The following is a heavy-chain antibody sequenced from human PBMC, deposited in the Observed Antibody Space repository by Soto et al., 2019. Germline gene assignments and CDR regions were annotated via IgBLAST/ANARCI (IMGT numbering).Heavy chain of an antibody. D-gene: IGHD2-2*01. J-gene: IGHJ4*02. CDR3: ARQTGPAAIGYFDY. CDR2: IYYSGST. V-gene: IGHV4-39*01. CDR1: GGSISSSSYY. Sequence: SETLSLTCTVSGGSISSSSYYWGWIRQPPGKGLEWIGSIYYSGSTYYNPSLKSRVTISVDTSKNQFSLKLSSVTAADTAVYYCARQTGPAAIGYFDYWGQGTLVTVSS.